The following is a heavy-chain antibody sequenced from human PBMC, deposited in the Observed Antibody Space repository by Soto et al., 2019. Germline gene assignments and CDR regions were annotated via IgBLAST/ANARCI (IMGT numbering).Heavy chain of an antibody. D-gene: IGHD2-2*01. CDR2: ISSSSSYI. Sequence: SLRLSCAASGFTFSSYSMNLVRQAPGEGLEWVSSISSSSSYIYYADSVKGRFTISRDNAKNSLYLQMNSLRAEDTAVYYCARDLFYCSSTSCYGMDVWGKGTTVTVSS. J-gene: IGHJ6*04. CDR3: ARDLFYCSSTSCYGMDV. V-gene: IGHV3-21*01. CDR1: GFTFSSYS.